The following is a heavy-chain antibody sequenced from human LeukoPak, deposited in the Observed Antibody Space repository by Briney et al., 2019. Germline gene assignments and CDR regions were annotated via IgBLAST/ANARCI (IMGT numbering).Heavy chain of an antibody. J-gene: IGHJ5*02. D-gene: IGHD5-18*01. CDR2: IYYSGST. CDR1: GGSISSSSYY. Sequence: SETLSLTCTVSGGSISSSSYYWGWIRQPPGKGLEWIGSIYYSGSTYYNPSLKSRVTISVDTSKNQFSLKLSSVTAADTAVYYCARNVDTAMPSEGRFDPWGQGTLVTVSS. V-gene: IGHV4-39*01. CDR3: ARNVDTAMPSEGRFDP.